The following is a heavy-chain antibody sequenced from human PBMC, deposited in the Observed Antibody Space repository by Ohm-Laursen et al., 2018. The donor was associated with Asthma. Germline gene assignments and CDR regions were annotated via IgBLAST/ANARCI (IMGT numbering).Heavy chain of an antibody. J-gene: IGHJ5*02. CDR3: ARDIAAAGTGWFDP. Sequence: SLRLSCAASGFSFGTFAMSWVRQPPGKGLEFVSDISGNGGVITNADSVKGRFTISRDNSKNTLYLQMNSLRAEDTAVYYCARDIAAAGTGWFDPWGQGTLVTVSS. D-gene: IGHD6-13*01. V-gene: IGHV3-23*01. CDR1: GFSFGTFA. CDR2: ISGNGGVI.